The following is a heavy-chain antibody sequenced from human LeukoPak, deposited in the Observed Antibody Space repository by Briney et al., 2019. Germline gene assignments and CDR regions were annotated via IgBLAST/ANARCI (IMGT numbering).Heavy chain of an antibody. V-gene: IGHV1-8*01. CDR1: GSTFTSYD. J-gene: IGHJ6*02. Sequence: ASVKLSCSAAGSTFTSYDINWVRQATGQGLGRMGWTNPNSGNTGYAQKFQGRVTMTRNTSISTTYMELSSLRSEDTAVYYCGRTVTTVYYYYYGMDVWGQGTTVTVSS. D-gene: IGHD4-17*01. CDR2: TNPNSGNT. CDR3: GRTVTTVYYYYYGMDV.